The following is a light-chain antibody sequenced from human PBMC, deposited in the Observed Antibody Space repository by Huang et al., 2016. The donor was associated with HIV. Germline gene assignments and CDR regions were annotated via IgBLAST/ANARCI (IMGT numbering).Light chain of an antibody. Sequence: DIQMTQSPSTLSASVGDRVTITCRASQRISSWLAWYQQIPGKAPKLLIYKASSLQSGVPSRFNGSGSGTEFTLTINSLQPGDFATYHCQQSNSYPYTFGQGTKLEIK. CDR3: QQSNSYPYT. J-gene: IGKJ2*01. CDR2: KAS. CDR1: QRISSW. V-gene: IGKV1-5*03.